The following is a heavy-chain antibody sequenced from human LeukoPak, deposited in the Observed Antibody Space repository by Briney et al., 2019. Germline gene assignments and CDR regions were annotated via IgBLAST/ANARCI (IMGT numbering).Heavy chain of an antibody. CDR1: GYTFTSYY. Sequence: VASVKVSCKASGYTFTSYYIHCVRQAPGQGLEWMGIIYPGGGRTSYAQKFQGRVTKTRDMSTSTLYMELSSLRSEDTAVYYCARDNYFDYWGQGTLVTVSS. CDR2: IYPGGGRT. J-gene: IGHJ4*02. V-gene: IGHV1-46*01. CDR3: ARDNYFDY.